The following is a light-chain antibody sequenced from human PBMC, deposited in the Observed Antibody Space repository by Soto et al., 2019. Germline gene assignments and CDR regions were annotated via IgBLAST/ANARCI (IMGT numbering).Light chain of an antibody. Sequence: QSVLTQSPSVSGAPGQRVTISCTGSSSNIGAGYDVHWYQQLPGTAPKLLIFANINRPSGVPDRFSGSKSGTSASLAITGLRAEDEADYYCCSFAGRKTWVFGGGTKLTVL. CDR3: CSFAGRKTWV. J-gene: IGLJ3*02. CDR1: SSNIGAGYD. CDR2: ANI. V-gene: IGLV1-40*01.